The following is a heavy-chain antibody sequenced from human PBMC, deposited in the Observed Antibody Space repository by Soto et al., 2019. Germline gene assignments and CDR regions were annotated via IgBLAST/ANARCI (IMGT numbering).Heavy chain of an antibody. Sequence: GGSLRLSCAASGFTFSSYAMHWVRQAPGKGLEWVAVISYDGSNKYYADSVKGRFTISRDNSKNTLYLQMNSLRAEDTAVYYCARGFDYHYGMDVWGQGTTVTVSS. CDR2: ISYDGSNK. J-gene: IGHJ6*02. D-gene: IGHD3-9*01. CDR3: ARGFDYHYGMDV. CDR1: GFTFSSYA. V-gene: IGHV3-30-3*01.